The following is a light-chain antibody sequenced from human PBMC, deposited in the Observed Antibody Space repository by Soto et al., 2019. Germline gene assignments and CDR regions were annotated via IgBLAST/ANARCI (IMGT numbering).Light chain of an antibody. V-gene: IGKV1-27*01. CDR3: QKYGSAPRT. CDR2: ATS. J-gene: IGKJ1*01. Sequence: DIQMTQSPSSLSASVGDRVSITCRASQAIDKYVAWYQQRPGEVPKLLIFATSTLQSGVPSRFSGSGSGTHFTLTITGLQPEDFATYTCQKYGSAPRTFGQGTKVDIK. CDR1: QAIDKY.